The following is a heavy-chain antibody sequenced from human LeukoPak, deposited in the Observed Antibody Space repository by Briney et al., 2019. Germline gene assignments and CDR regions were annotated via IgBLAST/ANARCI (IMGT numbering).Heavy chain of an antibody. CDR1: GSTFSNYE. CDR2: ISSSGSTI. V-gene: IGHV3-48*03. D-gene: IGHD3/OR15-3a*01. Sequence: GGSVRLSCAVPGSTFSNYEINWVRQAPGKGLEWISYISSSGSTIYYADSVKGRFTISRDNAKNSLYLQMNSLRAEDTAIYYCASRPYGFLGPFDYWGQGTLVTVSS. CDR3: ASRPYGFLGPFDY. J-gene: IGHJ4*02.